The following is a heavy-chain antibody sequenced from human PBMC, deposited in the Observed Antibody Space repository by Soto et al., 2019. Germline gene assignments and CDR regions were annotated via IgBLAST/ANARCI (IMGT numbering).Heavy chain of an antibody. CDR2: IWYDGSNK. Sequence: GGSLRLSCAASGFTFSSYGMHWVRQAPGKGLEWVAVIWYDGSNKYYADSVKGRFTISRENSKNTLYLQMNSLRAEDTAVYYCARDLAAIAAAGPDGMDVWGQGTTVTVSS. J-gene: IGHJ6*02. CDR1: GFTFSSYG. V-gene: IGHV3-33*01. D-gene: IGHD6-13*01. CDR3: ARDLAAIAAAGPDGMDV.